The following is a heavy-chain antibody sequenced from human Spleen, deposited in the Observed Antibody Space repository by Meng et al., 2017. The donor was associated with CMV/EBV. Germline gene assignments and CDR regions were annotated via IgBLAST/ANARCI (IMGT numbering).Heavy chain of an antibody. CDR2: VSYDGSNK. J-gene: IGHJ4*02. CDR1: GFTFGSYA. V-gene: IGHV3-30-3*01. D-gene: IGHD2-2*01. Sequence: GGSLRLSCVASGFTFGSYAIHWVRQAPGKGLEWVAVVSYDGSNKYFADSVKGRFTISRDNSKNTLYLQMNSLRAEDTAVYYCARRYCSSTSCLLDYWGQGTLVTVSS. CDR3: ARRYCSSTSCLLDY.